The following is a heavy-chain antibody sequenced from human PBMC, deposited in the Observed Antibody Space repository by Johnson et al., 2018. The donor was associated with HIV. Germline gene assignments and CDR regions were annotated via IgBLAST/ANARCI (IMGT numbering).Heavy chain of an antibody. CDR3: ATPQEGYSAFDI. Sequence: QVQLVESGGGVVQPGRSLRLSCAASGFTFSSYTMYWVRQAPGKGLEWVAVISYDGSNKYYADSVKGRFTISRDNSKNTLYLQMNSLRAEDTAVYYCATPQEGYSAFDIWGQGTMVTVSS. CDR2: ISYDGSNK. V-gene: IGHV3-30*04. J-gene: IGHJ3*02. CDR1: GFTFSSYT. D-gene: IGHD2-15*01.